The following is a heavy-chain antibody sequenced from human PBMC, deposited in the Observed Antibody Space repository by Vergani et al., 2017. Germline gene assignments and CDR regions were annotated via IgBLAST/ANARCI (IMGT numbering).Heavy chain of an antibody. CDR3: ARVDTQVPATSHFYYMDV. V-gene: IGHV4-31*11. CDR1: GGSISSGDHC. J-gene: IGHJ6*03. CDR2: IFYSGTT. Sequence: QVQLQESGPGVVKPSQTLSLTCAVSGGSISSGDHCWTWIRQRPGKGLEWIGYIFYSGTTYDNPSLRSRLTISVDTSQNQFSLELRSVTAADTAGYYCARVDTQVPATSHFYYMDVWGKGTTVVVSS. D-gene: IGHD6-25*01.